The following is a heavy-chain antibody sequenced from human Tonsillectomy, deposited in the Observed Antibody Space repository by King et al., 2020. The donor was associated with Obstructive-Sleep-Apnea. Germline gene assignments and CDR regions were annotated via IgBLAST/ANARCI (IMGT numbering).Heavy chain of an antibody. Sequence: GQLVQSGGGLVQPGESLRLSCAVAGLTYSNHWMSWVRQAPGKGLEWVAKIKEDGSGKYYVDSVKGRFTISRDNAKNSLYLQMNSLRVEDTAMYYCVRGGYTYDYWGQGTLVIVSS. CDR1: GLTYSNHW. CDR3: VRGGYTYDY. CDR2: IKEDGSGK. V-gene: IGHV3-7*01. J-gene: IGHJ4*02. D-gene: IGHD5-18*01.